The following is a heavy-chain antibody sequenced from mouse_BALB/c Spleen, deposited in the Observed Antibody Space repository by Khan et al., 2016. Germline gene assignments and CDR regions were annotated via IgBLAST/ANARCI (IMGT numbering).Heavy chain of an antibody. Sequence: EVQLQESGPGLVKPSQSLSLTCTVTGYSITSDYAWNWIRQFPGNKLEWMGYISYSGSTSYNPSLKSRISITRDTSKNQFFLQLNSVTTEDTATYCSTTTVVAPRFDYGGQGTLVTVSA. CDR2: ISYSGST. CDR3: TTTVVAPRFDY. CDR1: GYSITSDYA. D-gene: IGHD1-1*01. J-gene: IGHJ3*01. V-gene: IGHV3-2*02.